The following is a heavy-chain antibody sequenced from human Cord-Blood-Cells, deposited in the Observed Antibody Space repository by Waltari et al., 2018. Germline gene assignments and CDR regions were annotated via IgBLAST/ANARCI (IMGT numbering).Heavy chain of an antibody. CDR3: ARVAIGRGSSAFDI. J-gene: IGHJ3*02. V-gene: IGHV4-30-4*08. Sequence: QVQLQESGPGLVKPSQTLSLTCTVSGGSISSGDYYWSWIRQPTGKGLEWIGYIYYSGSTDYNPSLKSRVTISVDTSKNQFSLKLSSVTAADTAVYYCARVAIGRGSSAFDIWGQGTMVTVSS. D-gene: IGHD3-16*01. CDR1: GGSISSGDYY. CDR2: IYYSGST.